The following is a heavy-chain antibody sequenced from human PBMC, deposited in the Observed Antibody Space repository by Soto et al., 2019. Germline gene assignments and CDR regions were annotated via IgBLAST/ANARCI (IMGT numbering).Heavy chain of an antibody. V-gene: IGHV3-21*04. J-gene: IGHJ4*02. CDR3: AKGENRYSSGWYYFDY. CDR1: GFTFSSYS. D-gene: IGHD6-19*01. CDR2: ISSSSSYI. Sequence: GGSLRLSCAASGFTFSSYSMNWVRQAPGKGLEWVSSISSSSSYIYYADSVKGRFTISRDNAKNSLYLQMNSLRAEDTAVYYCAKGENRYSSGWYYFDYWGQGTLVTVSS.